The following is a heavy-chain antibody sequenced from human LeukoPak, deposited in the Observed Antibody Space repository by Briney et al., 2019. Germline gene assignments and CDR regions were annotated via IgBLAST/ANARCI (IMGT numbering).Heavy chain of an antibody. CDR2: IKSKTGGGTA. Sequence: PGGSLRLSCAASGFTFSSYSMNWVRQAPGKGLEWVGRIKSKTGGGTADYAAPVKGRFTISRDDSKNTLYLQMNSLKTEDTAVYYCTTVGYCSGGSCYWDYYYGMGVWGQGTTVTVSS. D-gene: IGHD2-15*01. J-gene: IGHJ6*02. CDR1: GFTFSSYS. CDR3: TTVGYCSGGSCYWDYYYGMGV. V-gene: IGHV3-15*01.